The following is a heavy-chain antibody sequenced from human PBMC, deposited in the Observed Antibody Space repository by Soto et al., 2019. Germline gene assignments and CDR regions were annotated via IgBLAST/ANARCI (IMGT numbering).Heavy chain of an antibody. Sequence: EVQLVESGGGLIQPGGSLRLSCAASGFTVSSNYMSWVRQAPGKGLEWVSVIYSGGSTYYADSVKGRFTISRDNSKNTLYLQTNSLRAEDTAVYYCARSPMGATYFDYWGQGTLVTVSS. CDR1: GFTVSSNY. CDR2: IYSGGST. V-gene: IGHV3-53*01. CDR3: ARSPMGATYFDY. D-gene: IGHD1-26*01. J-gene: IGHJ4*02.